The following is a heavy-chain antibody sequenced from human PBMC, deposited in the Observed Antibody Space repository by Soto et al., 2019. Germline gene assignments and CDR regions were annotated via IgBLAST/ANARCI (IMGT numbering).Heavy chain of an antibody. D-gene: IGHD3-16*02. CDR3: ARIGGYHGTLDY. CDR1: GVPISSYF. Sequence: SETLSLTCSVSGVPISSYFWSWIRQPPGRGLEWIGYTYHRGSTNYSPSLRSRVAISLDTSENQFSLKVSSVTAADTAVYYCARIGGYHGTLDYWGQGTPVTVSS. V-gene: IGHV4-59*01. CDR2: TYHRGST. J-gene: IGHJ4*02.